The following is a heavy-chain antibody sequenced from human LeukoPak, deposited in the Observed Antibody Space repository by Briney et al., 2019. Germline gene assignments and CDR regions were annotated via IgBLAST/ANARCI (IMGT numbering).Heavy chain of an antibody. CDR1: GFTFSSYA. CDR2: ISYDGSNK. CDR3: ARDGQRNTGTDFDY. Sequence: GGSLRPSCAASGFTFSSYAMHWVRQAPGKGLEWVAVISYDGSNKYYADSVKGRFTISRDNSKNTLYLQMNSLRAEDTAVYYCARDGQRNTGTDFDYWGQGTLVTVSS. J-gene: IGHJ4*02. V-gene: IGHV3-30*01. D-gene: IGHD1-1*01.